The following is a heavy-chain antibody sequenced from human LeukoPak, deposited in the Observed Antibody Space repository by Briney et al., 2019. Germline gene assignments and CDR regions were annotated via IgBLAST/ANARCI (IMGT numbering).Heavy chain of an antibody. CDR2: INPNSGST. Sequence: ASVKVSCKASGYSFSDNYLHWVRQAPGQGLEWMGWINPNSGSTNYAQKFQGRVSMTRDTSISTAYLELSRLRSDDTAVYYCAREVYGDSSFDYWGQGTLLTVSS. CDR3: AREVYGDSSFDY. V-gene: IGHV1-2*02. D-gene: IGHD4-17*01. CDR1: GYSFSDNY. J-gene: IGHJ4*02.